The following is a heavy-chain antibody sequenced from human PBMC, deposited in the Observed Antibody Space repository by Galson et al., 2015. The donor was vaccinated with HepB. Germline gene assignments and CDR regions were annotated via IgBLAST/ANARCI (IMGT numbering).Heavy chain of an antibody. Sequence: SLRLSCAASGFTFSSYWMHWVRQAPGKGLVWVSRINSDGSSTSYADSVKGRFTISRDNAKNTLYLQMNSLRAEDTAVYHCARRPYDSSGYDYWGQGTLVTVSS. CDR1: GFTFSSYW. CDR3: ARRPYDSSGYDY. V-gene: IGHV3-74*01. J-gene: IGHJ4*02. D-gene: IGHD3-22*01. CDR2: INSDGSST.